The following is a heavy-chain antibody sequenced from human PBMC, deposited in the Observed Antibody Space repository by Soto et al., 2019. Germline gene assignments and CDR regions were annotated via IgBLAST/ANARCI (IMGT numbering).Heavy chain of an antibody. CDR1: GYTFTSYA. J-gene: IGHJ4*02. CDR3: ARAWVVVTAPDY. D-gene: IGHD2-21*02. Sequence: GASVKVCCKASGYTFTSYAMHWVRQAPGQRLEWMGWINAGNGNTKYSQKLQGRVTITRDTSASTAYMELSSLRSEDTAVYYCARAWVVVTAPDYWGQGTLVTVSS. CDR2: INAGNGNT. V-gene: IGHV1-3*01.